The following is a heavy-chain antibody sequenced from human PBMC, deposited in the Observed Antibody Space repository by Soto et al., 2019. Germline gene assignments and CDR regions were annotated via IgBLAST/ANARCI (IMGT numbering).Heavy chain of an antibody. CDR2: ISAYNGNT. J-gene: IGHJ3*02. D-gene: IGHD5-18*01. CDR3: AREGDTALVKYRDFDI. V-gene: IGHV1-18*01. CDR1: GYTFTSYG. Sequence: QVQLVQSGAEVKKPGASVKVSCKASGYTFTSYGISWVRQAPGQGLEWMGWISAYNGNTNYAQKRQGRVTLTTDTSTSTAYMELRSLRSDDTAVYYCAREGDTALVKYRDFDICGQGTMVTVSS.